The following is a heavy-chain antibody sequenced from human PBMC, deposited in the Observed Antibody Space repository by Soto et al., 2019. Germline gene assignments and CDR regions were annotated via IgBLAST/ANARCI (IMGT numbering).Heavy chain of an antibody. CDR2: ISHDGHA. CDR3: ARLPGGMYYDFWSGYNGMDV. J-gene: IGHJ6*02. CDR1: GDSISDTRYY. Sequence: SETLSLTCSVLGDSISDTRYYWGWIRQSPEKGLEWIGSISHDGHAYYNPSLKSRVTLFADTSRNQFSLKLSSVTAADTAVYYCARLPGGMYYDFWSGYNGMDVWGQGTTVTVSS. D-gene: IGHD3-3*01. V-gene: IGHV4-39*07.